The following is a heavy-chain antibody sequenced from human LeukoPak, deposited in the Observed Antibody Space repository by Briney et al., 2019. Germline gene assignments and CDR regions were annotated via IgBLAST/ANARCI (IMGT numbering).Heavy chain of an antibody. CDR2: IIPIFGTA. J-gene: IGHJ5*02. V-gene: IGHV1-69*06. CDR1: GGTFSSYA. D-gene: IGHD2-2*01. Sequence: SVKVSCKASGGTFSSYAISWVRQAPGQGLEWMGGIIPIFGTANYAQKFQGRVTITADKSTSTAYMELSSLRSEDTAVYYCARDLSRGWDDIVVVPAATDNWFDPWGQGTLVTVSS. CDR3: ARDLSRGWDDIVVVPAATDNWFDP.